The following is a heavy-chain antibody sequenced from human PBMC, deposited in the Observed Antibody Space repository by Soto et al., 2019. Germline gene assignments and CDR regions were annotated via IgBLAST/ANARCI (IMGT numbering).Heavy chain of an antibody. J-gene: IGHJ6*02. Sequence: QVQLVESGGGEVQPGRSLTISCAASGFTFSTYGMHWVRQTPGKGLEWVAVISYDGTNKFYSDSVKGRFTISRDNFKNTLTLQMNSQRADDTAVYSSAKDLKSYGGYDYDCDGMDVWGLGTRVTVSS. D-gene: IGHD5-12*01. CDR1: GFTFSTYG. V-gene: IGHV3-30*18. CDR3: AKDLKSYGGYDYDCDGMDV. CDR2: ISYDGTNK.